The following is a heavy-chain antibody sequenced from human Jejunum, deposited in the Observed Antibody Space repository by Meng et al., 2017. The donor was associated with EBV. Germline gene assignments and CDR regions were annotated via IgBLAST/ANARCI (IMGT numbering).Heavy chain of an antibody. V-gene: IGHV7-4-1*02. CDR1: GYTFSSYA. D-gene: IGHD3-10*01. CDR2: INTKTGNP. CDR3: ARDWGGDYLDY. J-gene: IGHJ4*02. Sequence: QVQLVQLGSELKKPGASVKVSCKASGYTFSSYAMNWVRRAPGQGLKWMGWINTKTGNPTYAQGFTGRFVFSLDTSVGTAYLQISSLKAEDTAVYYCARDWGGDYLDYWGQGTLVTVSS.